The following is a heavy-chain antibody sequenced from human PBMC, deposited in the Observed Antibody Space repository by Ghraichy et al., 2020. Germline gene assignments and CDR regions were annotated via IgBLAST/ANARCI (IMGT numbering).Heavy chain of an antibody. V-gene: IGHV3-15*01. CDR3: TTDKDGEAVAVDTLEDY. J-gene: IGHJ4*02. CDR1: GFTFSNAW. Sequence: GGSLRLSCAASGFTFSNAWMSWVRQAPGKGLEWVGRIKSKTDGGTTDYAAPVKGRFTISRDDSKNTLYLQMNSLKPEDTAVYYCTTDKDGEAVAVDTLEDYWGQGTLVTVSS. D-gene: IGHD6-19*01. CDR2: IKSKTDGGTT.